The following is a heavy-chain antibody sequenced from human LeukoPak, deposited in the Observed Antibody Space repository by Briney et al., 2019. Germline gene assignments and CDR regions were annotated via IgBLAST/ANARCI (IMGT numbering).Heavy chain of an antibody. J-gene: IGHJ6*03. CDR2: IRYDGSNK. CDR1: GFIFSSYG. V-gene: IGHV3-30*02. CDR3: AKDGEPDIVVVPAALDPYYYYYMDV. Sequence: GGSLRLSCAASGFIFSSYGMHWVRQAPGKGLEWVAFIRYDGSNKYYADSVKGRFTISRDNSKNTLYLQMNSLRAEDTAVYYCAKDGEPDIVVVPAALDPYYYYYMDVWGKGTTVTVSS. D-gene: IGHD2-2*01.